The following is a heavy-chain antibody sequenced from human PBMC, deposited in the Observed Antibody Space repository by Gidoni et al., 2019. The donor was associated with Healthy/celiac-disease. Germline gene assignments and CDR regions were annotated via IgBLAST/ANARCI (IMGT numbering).Heavy chain of an antibody. J-gene: IGHJ4*02. Sequence: QVQLQQWGAGLLEPSETLSLTCAVYGGSFSGYYWGWIRQPPGKGLEWIGEINHSGITNYNPSLKSRVTISVDTSKNQFSLKLSSVTAADTAVYYCARGHSPDYWGQGTLVTVSS. CDR3: ARGHSPDY. V-gene: IGHV4-34*01. D-gene: IGHD4-4*01. CDR1: GGSFSGYY. CDR2: INHSGIT.